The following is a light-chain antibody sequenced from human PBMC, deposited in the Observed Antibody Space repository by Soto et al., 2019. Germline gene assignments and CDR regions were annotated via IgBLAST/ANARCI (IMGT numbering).Light chain of an antibody. CDR3: GTWDNSLSTWV. Sequence: QSVLTQPPSVSAAPGQKVTISCSGSTSNIGNNYVSWYQQLPGTAPKLLIYDNNKRPSGIPDRFSGSKSGTSATLGITGLQTGDEADYYCGTWDNSLSTWVFGGGTKVTVL. CDR1: TSNIGNNY. V-gene: IGLV1-51*01. CDR2: DNN. J-gene: IGLJ3*02.